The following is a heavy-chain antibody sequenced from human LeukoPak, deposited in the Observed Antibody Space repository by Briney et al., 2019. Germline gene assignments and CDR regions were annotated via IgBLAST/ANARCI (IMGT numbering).Heavy chain of an antibody. J-gene: IGHJ6*03. CDR3: AKRSTQTTPSNYIYFYMDV. V-gene: IGHV3-23*01. Sequence: GGSLRLSCAASGSTFSSYAMTWVRQAPGKGLEWVAAMSGNGDTTYYADSVRGRSTISRDNFKNTLYLEMDSLRAEDTAIYYCAKRSTQTTPSNYIYFYMDVWGKGTTVTVS. CDR1: GSTFSSYA. D-gene: IGHD4-11*01. CDR2: MSGNGDTT.